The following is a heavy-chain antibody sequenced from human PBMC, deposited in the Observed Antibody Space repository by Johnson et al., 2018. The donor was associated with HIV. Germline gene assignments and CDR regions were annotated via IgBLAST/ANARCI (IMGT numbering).Heavy chain of an antibody. J-gene: IGHJ3*02. CDR2: INWNGGTT. CDR3: AKDISQWLIRAFDI. CDR1: GFTFSDYY. Sequence: QVQLVESGGGLVKPGGSLRLSCSASGFTFSDYYMSWIRQAPGKGLEWVSGINWNGGTTGYADSVKGRFTISRDNSKNTLYLQMNSLRAEDTAVYYCAKDISQWLIRAFDIWGQGTMVTVSS. D-gene: IGHD5-12*01. V-gene: IGHV3-11*04.